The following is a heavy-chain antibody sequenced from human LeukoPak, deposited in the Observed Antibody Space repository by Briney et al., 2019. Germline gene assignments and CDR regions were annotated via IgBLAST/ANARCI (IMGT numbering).Heavy chain of an antibody. CDR3: ARGSAAVAGTGWFDP. D-gene: IGHD6-19*01. CDR1: GYTFTSYG. V-gene: IGHV1-18*01. CDR2: ISAYNGDT. Sequence: ASVKVSCKASGYTFTSYGISWVRQAPGQGLEWMGWISAYNGDTNYAQKLQGRVTMTTDTSTSTAYMELRSLRSDDTAVYYCARGSAAVAGTGWFDPWGQGTLVTVSS. J-gene: IGHJ5*02.